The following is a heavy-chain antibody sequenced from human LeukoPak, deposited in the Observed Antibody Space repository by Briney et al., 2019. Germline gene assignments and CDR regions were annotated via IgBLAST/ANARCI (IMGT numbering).Heavy chain of an antibody. D-gene: IGHD6-19*01. CDR2: IYSGGST. CDR1: GFTVSSNY. V-gene: IGHV3-66*01. CDR3: ARAGSSGWSFHDYYYMDV. J-gene: IGHJ6*03. Sequence: GGSLRLSCAASGFTVSSNYMSWVRQAPGKGLEWVSVIYSGGSTYYADSVKGRFTISRDNSKNTLYLQMNSLRAEDTAVYYCARAGSSGWSFHDYYYMDVWGKGTTVTISS.